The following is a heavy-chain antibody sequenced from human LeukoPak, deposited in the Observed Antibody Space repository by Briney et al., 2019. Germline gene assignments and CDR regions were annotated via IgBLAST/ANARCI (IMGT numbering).Heavy chain of an antibody. CDR2: TINKPKSYIT. CDR3: ARTGLCTGGGCYSDY. Sequence: GGSLRLSCAASGFTLSDYYIDWVRQAPGKGLEWIGRTINKPKSYITEYVASVKGRFTVSRDDSANSLYLQMNSLRTEDSAVYFCARTGLCTGGGCYSDYWGQGTLVTVSS. D-gene: IGHD2-15*01. CDR1: GFTLSDYY. J-gene: IGHJ4*02. V-gene: IGHV3-72*01.